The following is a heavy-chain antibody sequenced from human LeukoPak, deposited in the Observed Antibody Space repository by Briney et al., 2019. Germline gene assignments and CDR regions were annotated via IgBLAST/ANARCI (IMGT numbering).Heavy chain of an antibody. CDR2: IRYDGSNK. Sequence: GGSLRLSCAVSGFTFSSYGMHWVRQAPGKGLEWVAFIRYDGSNKYYADSVKGRFTISRDNSKNTLYLQMNSLRAEDTAVYYCAKDGVPAFDIWGQGTMVTVSS. J-gene: IGHJ3*02. CDR1: GFTFSSYG. D-gene: IGHD2-2*01. V-gene: IGHV3-30*02. CDR3: AKDGVPAFDI.